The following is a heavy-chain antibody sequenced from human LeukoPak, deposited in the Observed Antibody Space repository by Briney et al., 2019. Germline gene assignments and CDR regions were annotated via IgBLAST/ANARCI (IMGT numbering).Heavy chain of an antibody. Sequence: GGSLRLSCAASGFTFSIYSMNWVRQAPGRGLEWVSYISSDSSTIYYADSVKGRFTISRDNAKNTLYLEMNRLRAEDTAVYYCARDNTYMFDYWGQGTQVTVSS. J-gene: IGHJ4*02. CDR2: ISSDSSTI. CDR1: GFTFSIYS. V-gene: IGHV3-48*04. CDR3: ARDNTYMFDY. D-gene: IGHD2-2*02.